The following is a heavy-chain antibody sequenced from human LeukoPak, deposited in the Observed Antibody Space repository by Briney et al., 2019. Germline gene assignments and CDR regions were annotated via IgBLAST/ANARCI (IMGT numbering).Heavy chain of an antibody. J-gene: IGHJ6*02. V-gene: IGHV6-1*01. CDR3: ARVGGTMVRGVIEYYYYGMDV. CDR2: TYYRSKWYN. Sequence: SQTLSLTCAISGDSVSSNSAAWNWIRQSPSRGLEWLGRTYYRSKWYNDYAVSVKSRITINPDTSKNQSSLQLNSVTPEDTAVYYCARVGGTMVRGVIEYYYYGMDVWGQGTTVTASS. CDR1: GDSVSSNSAA. D-gene: IGHD3-10*01.